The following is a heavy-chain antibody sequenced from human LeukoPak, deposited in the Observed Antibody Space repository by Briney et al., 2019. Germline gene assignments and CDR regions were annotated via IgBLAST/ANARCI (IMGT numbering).Heavy chain of an antibody. V-gene: IGHV3-74*01. D-gene: IGHD3-3*01. J-gene: IGHJ4*02. CDR3: ARVRRDIRFLEWAYYFDY. Sequence: GGSLRLSCAASGFTFSSYWMHWIRQAPGKGLVWVSRINTDGSSTSYADSVKGRFTISRDNAKNTLYLQMNSLRAEDTAVYYCARVRRDIRFLEWAYYFDYWGQGTLVTVSS. CDR1: GFTFSSYW. CDR2: INTDGSST.